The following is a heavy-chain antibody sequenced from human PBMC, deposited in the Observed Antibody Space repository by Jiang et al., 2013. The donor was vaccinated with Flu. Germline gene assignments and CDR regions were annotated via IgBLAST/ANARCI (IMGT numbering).Heavy chain of an antibody. CDR1: GGSLSGYY. V-gene: IGHV4-34*01. CDR3: ARGLRITPAGTHWFDP. CDR2: INHSGST. D-gene: IGHD6-13*01. J-gene: IGHJ5*02. Sequence: LLKPSETLSLTCAVYGGSLSGYYWSWIRQPPGKGLEWIGEINHSGSTNYNPSLKSRVTISVDTSKNQFSLKLSSVTAADTAVYYCARGLRITPAGTHWFDPWGQGTLVTVSS.